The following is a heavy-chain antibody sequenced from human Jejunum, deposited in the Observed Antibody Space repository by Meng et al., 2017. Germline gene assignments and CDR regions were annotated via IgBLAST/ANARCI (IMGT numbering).Heavy chain of an antibody. J-gene: IGHJ4*02. V-gene: IGHV3-30*04. CDR2: ISYDGSNK. Sequence: GGSLRLSCAASGFTFSTYAMHWVRQAPGKGLDWVAAISYDGSNKHYADSVKGRFTLSRDNSKNTLSLQMNSLKTEDTAVYYCTRATGKYWGQGTQVTVSS. CDR3: TRATGKY. CDR1: GFTFSTYA.